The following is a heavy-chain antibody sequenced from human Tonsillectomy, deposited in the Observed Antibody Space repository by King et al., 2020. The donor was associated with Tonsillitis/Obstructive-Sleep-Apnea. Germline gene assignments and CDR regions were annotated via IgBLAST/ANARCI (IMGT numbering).Heavy chain of an antibody. CDR1: GFTFSSYA. CDR2: ISYDENYK. Sequence: VQLVESGGGVVQPGRSLRLSCAASGFTFSSYAMHWVRQAPGKGLEWVAVISYDENYKYYADSMKGRFTISRDNSRNTLYLQMDSLGTEDTAVYYCATEPRRTDDSHYGMDVWGPGTTVTVSS. J-gene: IGHJ6*02. CDR3: ATEPRRTDDSHYGMDV. V-gene: IGHV3-30*04. D-gene: IGHD3-22*01.